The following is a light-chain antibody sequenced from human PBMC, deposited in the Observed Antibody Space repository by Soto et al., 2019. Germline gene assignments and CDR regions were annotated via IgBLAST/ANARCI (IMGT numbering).Light chain of an antibody. V-gene: IGKV1-9*01. CDR2: AAS. J-gene: IGKJ5*01. CDR1: QGISSY. Sequence: QLTQSPSSLSASVGDRVAITCRASQGISSYLAWYQKKPGKAPNLLIYAASTLQSGVPSRFSGSGSGTDLTLTISSLQPEDFATYYCQQLNTYPITFGQGTRLEIK. CDR3: QQLNTYPIT.